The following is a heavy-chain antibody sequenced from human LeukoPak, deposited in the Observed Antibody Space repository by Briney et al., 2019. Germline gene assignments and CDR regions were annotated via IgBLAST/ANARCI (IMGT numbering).Heavy chain of an antibody. D-gene: IGHD3-10*01. CDR1: GFTFDDYA. CDR3: ANTGFRAADY. J-gene: IGHJ4*02. Sequence: GGSLRLSCAASGFTFDDYAMHWVRQAPGKGLEWVSLISGDGGSTYYADSVEGRFTISRDNSKNSLYLQMNSLRTEDTALYYCANTGFRAADYWGQGTLVTVSS. CDR2: ISGDGGST. V-gene: IGHV3-43*02.